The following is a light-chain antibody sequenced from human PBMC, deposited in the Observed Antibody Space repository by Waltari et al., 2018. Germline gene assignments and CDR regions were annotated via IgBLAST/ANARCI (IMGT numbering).Light chain of an antibody. CDR3: SSYTSSSTWV. CDR2: EVT. V-gene: IGLV2-18*02. Sequence: QSALTQPPSVSGSPGQSVTISCTGASSDVGGYNRVSWFQQPPGTAPKLIIYEVTNRPSGVPDRFSGSKSGNTASLTISGLQAEDAADYYCSSYTSSSTWVFGGGTK. CDR1: SSDVGGYNR. J-gene: IGLJ3*02.